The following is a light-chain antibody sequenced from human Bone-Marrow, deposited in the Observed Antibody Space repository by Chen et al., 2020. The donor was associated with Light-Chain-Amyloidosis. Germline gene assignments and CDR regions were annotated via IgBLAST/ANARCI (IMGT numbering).Light chain of an antibody. CDR1: SSDVGGDNH. V-gene: IGLV2-14*01. CDR2: EVT. J-gene: IGLJ1*01. Sequence: QSALTQPASVSGSPGQSITIPCTGTSSDVGGDNHVSWYQPHPDKAPTLMIYEVTNRPSWVPDRFTGSKSDNTASLTISGLQTEDEADYFCSSYTITNTLVFGSGTRVTVL. CDR3: SSYTITNTLV.